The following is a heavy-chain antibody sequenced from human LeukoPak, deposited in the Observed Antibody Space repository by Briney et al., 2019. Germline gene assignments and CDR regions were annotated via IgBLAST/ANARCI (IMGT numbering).Heavy chain of an antibody. Sequence: PSETLSLTCTVSGGSISSGDYYWSWIRQPPGKGLEWIGYIYYSGSTYYNPSLKSRVTISVDTSKNQFSLKLSSVTAADTAVYYCATGAGDPAYMDVWGKGTTVTVSS. CDR2: IYYSGST. J-gene: IGHJ6*03. CDR3: ATGAGDPAYMDV. CDR1: GGSISSGDYY. D-gene: IGHD7-27*01. V-gene: IGHV4-30-4*08.